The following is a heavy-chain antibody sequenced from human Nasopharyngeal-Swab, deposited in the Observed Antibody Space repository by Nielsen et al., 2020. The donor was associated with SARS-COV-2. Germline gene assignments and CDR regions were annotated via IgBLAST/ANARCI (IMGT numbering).Heavy chain of an antibody. V-gene: IGHV3-21*01. D-gene: IGHD3-22*01. Sequence: WIRQPPGKGLEGVSSISSSSSYIYYADSVKGRFTSSRDNAKNSLYLQMNSLRAEDTAVYYCARDSDYYDGVALLWYFDYWGQGTLVTVSS. J-gene: IGHJ4*02. CDR3: ARDSDYYDGVALLWYFDY. CDR2: ISSSSSYI.